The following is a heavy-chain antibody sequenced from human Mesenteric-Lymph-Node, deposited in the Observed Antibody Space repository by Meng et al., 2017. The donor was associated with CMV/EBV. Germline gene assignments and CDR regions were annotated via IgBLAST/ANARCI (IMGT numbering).Heavy chain of an antibody. CDR2: MNRNSGNT. Sequence: KASGYTFTSVDIIGGRQATGQGLEWMGWMNRNSGNTGYGQKFQGRVTMTRDTSLSTAYLELTSLRSEDTAVYYCARATSTAGGGLLGYWGQGTLVTVSS. D-gene: IGHD3-10*01. CDR1: GYTFTSVD. V-gene: IGHV1-8*01. CDR3: ARATSTAGGGLLGY. J-gene: IGHJ4*02.